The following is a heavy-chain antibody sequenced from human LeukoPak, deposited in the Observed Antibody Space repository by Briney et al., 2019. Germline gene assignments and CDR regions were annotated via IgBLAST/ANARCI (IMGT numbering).Heavy chain of an antibody. J-gene: IGHJ4*02. CDR3: ARDLPYYDILTGYYTRHFDY. Sequence: SETLSLTCAVYGGSFSGYYWSWIRQPPGKGLEWIGKINHSGSTNYNPSLKSRVTISVDTSKNQFSLKLSSVTAADTAVYYCARDLPYYDILTGYYTRHFDYWGQGTLVTVSS. D-gene: IGHD3-9*01. V-gene: IGHV4-34*01. CDR1: GGSFSGYY. CDR2: INHSGST.